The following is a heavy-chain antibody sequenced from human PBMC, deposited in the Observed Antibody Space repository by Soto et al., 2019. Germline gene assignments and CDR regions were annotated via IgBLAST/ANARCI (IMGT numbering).Heavy chain of an antibody. CDR2: IIPIFGTA. CDR1: GGTFSSYA. V-gene: IGHV1-69*13. CDR3: ARGDPAMASFPFDY. Sequence: SVKVSCKASGGTFSSYAISWVRQAPGQGLEWMGGIIPIFGTANYAQKFQGRVTITADESTSTAYMELSSLRSEDTAVYYCARGDPAMASFPFDYWGQGTLVTVSS. J-gene: IGHJ4*02. D-gene: IGHD5-18*01.